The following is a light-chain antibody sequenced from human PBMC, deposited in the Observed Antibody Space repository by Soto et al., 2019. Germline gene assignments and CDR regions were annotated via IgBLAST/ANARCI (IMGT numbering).Light chain of an antibody. V-gene: IGKV1-9*01. Sequence: TQSPATLSVSPGEGATLSCRASQVISTSLAWYQVKPGKAPKLLIYAASTLESGVPSRFSATVSGTEFSLTITSLQPEDFATYYCQQLFDSPITFGQGTRLEI. CDR2: AAS. CDR3: QQLFDSPIT. CDR1: QVISTS. J-gene: IGKJ5*01.